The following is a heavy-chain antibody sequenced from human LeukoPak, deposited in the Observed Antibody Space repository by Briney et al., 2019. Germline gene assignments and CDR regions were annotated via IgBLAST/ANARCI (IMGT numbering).Heavy chain of an antibody. V-gene: IGHV3-30-3*01. CDR1: GFTFSSYS. CDR3: ARGPAGITLVRGGFDP. J-gene: IGHJ5*02. D-gene: IGHD3-10*01. Sequence: GGSLRLSCAAFGFTFSSYSMHWVRQAPGKGLEWVAVISLDGSNKYHADSVKGRFTISRDNSKKTLYLHMNSLRTEDTAVYYCARGPAGITLVRGGFDPWGQGTLVTVSS. CDR2: ISLDGSNK.